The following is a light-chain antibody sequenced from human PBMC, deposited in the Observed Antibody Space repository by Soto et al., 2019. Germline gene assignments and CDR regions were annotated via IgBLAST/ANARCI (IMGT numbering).Light chain of an antibody. CDR1: QSVTSTY. CDR3: QQYGSSPLT. CDR2: GTS. V-gene: IGKV3-20*01. Sequence: EIVLTQSPGALSLSPGERATLSCRASQSVTSTYLAWYQQEPAQAPRLLIYGTSSRATGIPDRFSGSGSGTDFTLTISRLEPEYFAVYYCQQYGSSPLTFGGGTKVEIK. J-gene: IGKJ4*01.